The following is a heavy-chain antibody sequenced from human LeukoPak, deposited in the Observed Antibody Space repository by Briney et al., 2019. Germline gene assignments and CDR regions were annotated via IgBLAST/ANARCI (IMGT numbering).Heavy chain of an antibody. V-gene: IGHV4-38-2*02. Sequence: SETLSLTCTVSGGSISSYYWGWIRQPPGKGLEWIGSIYHSGSTYFNPSLKSRVTISVDTSKNQFSLKLSSVTTADTAVYYCARVFTGGWYVNYWGQGTLVTVSS. J-gene: IGHJ4*02. CDR1: GGSISSYY. CDR3: ARVFTGGWYVNY. CDR2: IYHSGST. D-gene: IGHD6-19*01.